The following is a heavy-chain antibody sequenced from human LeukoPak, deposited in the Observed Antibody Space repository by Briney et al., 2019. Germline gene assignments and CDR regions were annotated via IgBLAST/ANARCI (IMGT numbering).Heavy chain of an antibody. D-gene: IGHD5-24*01. Sequence: SETLPLTCTVSGGSISSSSYYWGWIRQPPGKGLEWIGSIYYSGSTYYNPSLKSRVTISVDTPKNQFSLKLSSMTAADTAVYYCARVNWHYFDYWGQGSLVTVSS. J-gene: IGHJ4*02. CDR1: GGSISSSSYY. CDR3: ARVNWHYFDY. V-gene: IGHV4-39*07. CDR2: IYYSGST.